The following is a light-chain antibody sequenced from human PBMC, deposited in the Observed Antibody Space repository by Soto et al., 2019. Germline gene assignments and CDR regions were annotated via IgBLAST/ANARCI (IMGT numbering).Light chain of an antibody. Sequence: DIQLTQSPSTLSASVGERVTITCRASQTVNTWLAWYQHKPGKAPKLLIYDASVLETGVPSRFSGFSSGTEFTLPISSLQLDDFATYFCQQYNSYSAEVLTFGGGTKVEI. V-gene: IGKV1-5*01. CDR3: QQYNSYSAEVLT. CDR2: DAS. J-gene: IGKJ4*01. CDR1: QTVNTW.